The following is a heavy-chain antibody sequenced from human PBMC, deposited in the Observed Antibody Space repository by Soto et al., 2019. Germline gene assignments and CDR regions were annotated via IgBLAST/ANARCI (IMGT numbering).Heavy chain of an antibody. V-gene: IGHV3-11*01. CDR3: ERALQGGYYGMDV. CDR2: ISSSGSTM. Sequence: QVQLVDSGGGLVKPGGSLRLSCAASGFTFSDYFMSWIRQAPGKGLEWISYISSSGSTMYYADSVKGRFTISRDNAKNSLFLQMNSMRAEDTAVYYCERALQGGYYGMDVWGQGTTVTVSS. J-gene: IGHJ6*02. D-gene: IGHD4-4*01. CDR1: GFTFSDYF.